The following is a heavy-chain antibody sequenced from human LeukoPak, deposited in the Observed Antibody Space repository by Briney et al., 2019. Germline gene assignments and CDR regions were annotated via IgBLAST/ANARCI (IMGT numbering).Heavy chain of an antibody. CDR2: INLNSGGT. V-gene: IGHV1-2*02. CDR1: GYTFTSYG. Sequence: GASVKVSCKASGYTFTSYGISWVRQAPGQGLEWMGWINLNSGGTNYAQKFQGRVTMTRDTSISTAYMELSRLRSDDTAVYYCARDQGYSSSWYHWFDPWGQGTLVTVSS. D-gene: IGHD6-13*01. J-gene: IGHJ5*02. CDR3: ARDQGYSSSWYHWFDP.